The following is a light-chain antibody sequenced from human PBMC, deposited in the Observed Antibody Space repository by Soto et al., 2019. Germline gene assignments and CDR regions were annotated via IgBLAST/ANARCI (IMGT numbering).Light chain of an antibody. CDR2: AAS. V-gene: IGKV1-39*01. CDR1: QSISSY. CDR3: QQSNSTPV. J-gene: IGKJ2*01. Sequence: DIQMTQSPSSLSASVGDRVTITCRARQSISSYLNWYQQKPGKAPKLLIYAASSLQSGVPSRFSGSGSGKEFTLTISSLEPEDFATYYGQQSNSTPVFGQGTKLEIK.